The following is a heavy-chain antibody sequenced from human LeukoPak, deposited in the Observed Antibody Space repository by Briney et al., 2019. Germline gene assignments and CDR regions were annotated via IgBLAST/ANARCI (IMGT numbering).Heavy chain of an antibody. Sequence: GGSLRLSCAASGFTFSSYGMHWVRQAPGKGLEWVAVISKDGTNEYYADSVKGRVTISRDNAKNSLYLQMNSLRAEDMALYYCAKDRRIAAAGPFDYWGQGTLVTVSS. CDR2: ISKDGTNE. D-gene: IGHD6-13*01. CDR3: AKDRRIAAAGPFDY. V-gene: IGHV3-30*18. J-gene: IGHJ4*02. CDR1: GFTFSSYG.